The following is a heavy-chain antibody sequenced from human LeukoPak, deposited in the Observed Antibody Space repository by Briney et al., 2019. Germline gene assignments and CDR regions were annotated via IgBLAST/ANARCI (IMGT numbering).Heavy chain of an antibody. CDR1: GGSISSYY. CDR2: IYYSGST. D-gene: IGHD2-15*01. V-gene: IGHV4-59*01. Sequence: PSETLSLTCTVSGGSISSYYWSWLRQPPGKGLEWIGYIYYSGSTNYNPSLKSRVTISVDTSKNQFSLKLSSVTAADTAVYYCARAGWVVAATGAFDIWGQGIMVTVSS. CDR3: ARAGWVVAATGAFDI. J-gene: IGHJ3*02.